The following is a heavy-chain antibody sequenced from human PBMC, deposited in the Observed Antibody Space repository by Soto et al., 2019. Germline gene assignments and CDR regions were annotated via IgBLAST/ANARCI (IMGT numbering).Heavy chain of an antibody. D-gene: IGHD4-17*01. V-gene: IGHV4-61*01. J-gene: IGHJ4*02. CDR1: GGSVSSDPYY. CDR2: ISYSGST. Sequence: PSETLSLTCTVSGGSVSSDPYYWSWIRQPPGKGLEWIGFISYSGSTNYNPSLRSRVTRSFAKSKNQFSLKLSSVTAADKAVYYCARATRTTVTDFWGQGTLVTVSS. CDR3: ARATRTTVTDF.